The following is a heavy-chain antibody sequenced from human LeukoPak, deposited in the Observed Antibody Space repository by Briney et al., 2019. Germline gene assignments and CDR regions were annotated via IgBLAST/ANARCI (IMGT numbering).Heavy chain of an antibody. Sequence: GGSLRLSCAASGFTFSNAWMSWVRQTPEKGLEWAANIKHDESEKYYVDSVKGRFTISRDNAKNSVYLQMNSLRVEDTAVYYCAKDSCSSTSCYIAYWGQGTLVTVSS. CDR2: IKHDESEK. CDR1: GFTFSNAW. V-gene: IGHV3-7*01. D-gene: IGHD2-2*02. J-gene: IGHJ4*02. CDR3: AKDSCSSTSCYIAY.